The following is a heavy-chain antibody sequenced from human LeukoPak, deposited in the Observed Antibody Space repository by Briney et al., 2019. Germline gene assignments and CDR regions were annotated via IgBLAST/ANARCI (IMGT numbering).Heavy chain of an antibody. J-gene: IGHJ4*02. CDR2: TNPTSGGT. Sequence: ASVKVSFKASGYTFTDYYMHWVRQAPGQGLEWMGWTNPTSGGTNYAQKFQGRVTMTRDTSISTAYMELSRLTSDDTAVYYCARGVLSGDYGRYFDYWGQGALVTVSS. V-gene: IGHV1-2*02. D-gene: IGHD4-17*01. CDR3: ARGVLSGDYGRYFDY. CDR1: GYTFTDYY.